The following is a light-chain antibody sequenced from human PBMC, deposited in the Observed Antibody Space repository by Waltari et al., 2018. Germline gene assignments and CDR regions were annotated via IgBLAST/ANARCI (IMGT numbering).Light chain of an antibody. CDR2: DAS. V-gene: IGKV3-20*01. Sequence: EIVLTQSPGTLSLSPGDQATLSCRASQSVGRFLPWYQKKPGQAPRLLIYDASNRASGIPDRFSGSGSGTDFSRNISRLVPEDFAVYFYQKYVNLPGTFGQGTKVE. J-gene: IGKJ1*01. CDR1: QSVGRF. CDR3: QKYVNLPGT.